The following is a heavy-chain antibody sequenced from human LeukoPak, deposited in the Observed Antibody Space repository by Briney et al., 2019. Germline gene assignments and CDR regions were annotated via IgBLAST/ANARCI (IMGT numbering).Heavy chain of an antibody. CDR1: GFTFSSYS. J-gene: IGHJ4*02. CDR2: ISSSSGTI. CDR3: ARDSLSTSGEDY. D-gene: IGHD2-21*01. V-gene: IGHV3-48*01. Sequence: GGSLRLSCAASGFTFSSYSMNWVRQAPGKGLEWASYISSSSGTIYFADSVKGRFTISRDNAKNSLYLQMNSLRAEDTAVYYCARDSLSTSGEDYWGQGTLVTVSS.